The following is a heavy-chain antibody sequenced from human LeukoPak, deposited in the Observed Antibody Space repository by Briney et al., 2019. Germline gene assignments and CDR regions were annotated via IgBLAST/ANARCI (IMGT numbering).Heavy chain of an antibody. D-gene: IGHD1-26*01. V-gene: IGHV4-59*01. CDR2: IYYSGNT. CDR3: ARGYSGSYGRFDY. J-gene: IGHJ4*02. Sequence: SETLSLTCTVSGGSISSFYWSWIRQPPGKGLEWIGYIYYSGNTNYNPSLKNRVTISVDTSKNQFSLELSSVTAADTAVYYCARGYSGSYGRFDYWGQGTLATVSS. CDR1: GGSISSFY.